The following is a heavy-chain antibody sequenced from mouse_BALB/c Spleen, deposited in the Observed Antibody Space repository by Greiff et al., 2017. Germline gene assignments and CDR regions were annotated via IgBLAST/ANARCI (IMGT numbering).Heavy chain of an antibody. J-gene: IGHJ1*01. CDR1: GDSITSGY. CDR2: ISYSGST. D-gene: IGHD2-4*01. Sequence: VQLQQSGPSLVKPSQTLSLTCSVTGDSITSGYWNWIRKFPGNKLEYMGYISYSGSTYYNPSLKSRISITRDTSKNQYYLQLNSVTTEDTATYYCARIMITSHWYFDVWGAGTTVTVSS. V-gene: IGHV3-8*02. CDR3: ARIMITSHWYFDV.